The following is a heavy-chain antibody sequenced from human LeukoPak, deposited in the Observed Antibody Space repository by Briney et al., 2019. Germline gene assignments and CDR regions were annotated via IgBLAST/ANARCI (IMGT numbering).Heavy chain of an antibody. CDR1: GGSFSGYY. CDR2: INYSGST. CDR3: ARGGIAACWGVFDY. Sequence: KPSETLSLTCAVYGGSFSGYYWSWIRQPPGKGLEWIGEINYSGSTNYNPSLKSRVTISVDTSKNQFSLKLSSVTAADTAVYYCARGGIAACWGVFDYWGQGTLVTVSS. J-gene: IGHJ4*02. D-gene: IGHD6-6*01. V-gene: IGHV4-34*01.